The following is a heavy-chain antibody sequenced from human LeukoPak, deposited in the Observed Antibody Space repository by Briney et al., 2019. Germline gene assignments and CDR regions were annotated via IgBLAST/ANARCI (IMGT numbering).Heavy chain of an antibody. J-gene: IGHJ4*02. CDR1: GFILSAYA. CDR3: ARVIRAAPGKGYFDY. CDR2: ISGSGGST. Sequence: PGGSLRLSCATSGFILSAYALSWVRQAPGKGLEWASSISGSGGSTYHADSVKGRFTISRDSSKNTLYLQMNSLRAEDTAIYYCARVIRAAPGKGYFDYWGQGTLVTVSS. V-gene: IGHV3-23*01. D-gene: IGHD6-13*01.